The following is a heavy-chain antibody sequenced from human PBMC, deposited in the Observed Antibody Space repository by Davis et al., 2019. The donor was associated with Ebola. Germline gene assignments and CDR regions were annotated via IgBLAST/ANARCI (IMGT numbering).Heavy chain of an antibody. Sequence: ASVKVSCKTSGYTFTGYYIHWVRQAPGQGLEWMGWINPNSGGTDSAQKFQGRVTMTRDTSISTAYMELRRLRSDDTAMYYCARGNSTARFPDIWGQGSLVTVSS. D-gene: IGHD2-8*02. V-gene: IGHV1-2*02. CDR1: GYTFTGYY. CDR2: INPNSGGT. CDR3: ARGNSTARFPDI. J-gene: IGHJ4*02.